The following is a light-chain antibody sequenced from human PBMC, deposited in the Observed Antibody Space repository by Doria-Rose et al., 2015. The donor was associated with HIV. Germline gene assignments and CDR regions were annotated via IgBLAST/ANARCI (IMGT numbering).Light chain of an antibody. CDR1: SSNIGAGFD. Sequence: QSVLTQPPSVSGAPGQRVAISCTGSSSNIGAGFDVNWYQHVPGTAPKLLIPGKPNRPSGVPDRFSGSKSGTSASLAISGLRAEDEADYYCQSYDSRLSVYVFGTGTKVTVL. CDR2: GKP. CDR3: QSYDSRLSVYV. V-gene: IGLV1-40*01. J-gene: IGLJ1*01.